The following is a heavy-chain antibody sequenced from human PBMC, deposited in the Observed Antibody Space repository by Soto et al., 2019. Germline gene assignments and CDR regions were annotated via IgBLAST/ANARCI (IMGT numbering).Heavy chain of an antibody. CDR1: GGSISSYY. Sequence: PSETLSLTCTVSGGSISSYYWSWIRQPPGKGLEWIGYIYYSGSTNYNPSLKSRVTISVDASKNQFSLKLSSVTTADTAVYYCARDTSDSSGYYYGFDHWGQGTLVTVSS. CDR2: IYYSGST. V-gene: IGHV4-59*01. CDR3: ARDTSDSSGYYYGFDH. D-gene: IGHD3-22*01. J-gene: IGHJ4*02.